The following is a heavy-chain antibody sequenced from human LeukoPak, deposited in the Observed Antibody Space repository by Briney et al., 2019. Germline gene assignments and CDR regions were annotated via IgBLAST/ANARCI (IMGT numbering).Heavy chain of an antibody. J-gene: IGHJ3*02. CDR3: ARTSFRQYYYDSSGDYAFDI. Sequence: GASVKVSCKASGGTFSSYAISWVRQAPGQGLEWMGRIIPILGIANYAQKFQGRVTITADKSTSTAYMELSSLRSEDTAVYYCARTSFRQYYYDSSGDYAFDIWGQGTMVTVSS. V-gene: IGHV1-69*04. CDR1: GGTFSSYA. CDR2: IIPILGIA. D-gene: IGHD3-22*01.